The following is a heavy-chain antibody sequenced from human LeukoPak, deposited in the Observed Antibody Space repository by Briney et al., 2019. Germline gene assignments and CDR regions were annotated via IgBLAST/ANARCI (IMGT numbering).Heavy chain of an antibody. J-gene: IGHJ4*02. CDR1: GYTFTCYD. D-gene: IGHD6-6*01. Sequence: ASVKVSCKASGYTFTCYDINWVRQATGQGLEWMGWMNPNSGNTGYAQKFQGRVTMTRNTSISTAYMELSSLRSEDTAVYYCAREYSSSSGSGGGYWGQGTLVTVSS. CDR3: AREYSSSSGSGGGY. CDR2: MNPNSGNT. V-gene: IGHV1-8*01.